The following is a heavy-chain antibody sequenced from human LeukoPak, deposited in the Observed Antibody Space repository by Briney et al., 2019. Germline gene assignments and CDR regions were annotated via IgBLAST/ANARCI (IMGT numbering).Heavy chain of an antibody. Sequence: SETLSLTCTVSGGSISSGDYYWSWIRQPPGKGLEWIGYIYYSGSTNYNPSLKSRVTISVDTSKNQFSLKLSSVTAADTAVYYCARGSGFDAFGIWGQGTMVTVSS. J-gene: IGHJ3*02. CDR2: IYYSGST. D-gene: IGHD3-10*01. CDR1: GGSISSGDYY. CDR3: ARGSGFDAFGI. V-gene: IGHV4-61*08.